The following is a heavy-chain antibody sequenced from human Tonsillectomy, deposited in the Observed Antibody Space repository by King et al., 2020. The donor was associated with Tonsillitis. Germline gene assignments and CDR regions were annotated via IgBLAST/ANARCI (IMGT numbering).Heavy chain of an antibody. CDR3: ARLVCTGYGRYYFDF. Sequence: VQLVESGGGLVKPGGSLRLSCAASGFDFSNVAMEWVRQAPGKGLEWVSSITGTTIYIYYADSVKGRFTTSIDNAKNSVYLQMNSLRAEDTAVYYCARLVCTGYGRYYFDFWGRGTLVTVSS. V-gene: IGHV3-21*01. D-gene: IGHD3-9*01. J-gene: IGHJ4*02. CDR1: GFDFSNVA. CDR2: ITGTTIYI.